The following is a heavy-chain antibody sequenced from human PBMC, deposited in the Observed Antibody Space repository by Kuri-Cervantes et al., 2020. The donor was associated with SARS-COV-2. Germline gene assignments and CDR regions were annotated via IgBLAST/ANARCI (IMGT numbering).Heavy chain of an antibody. Sequence: GESLKISCKGSGYSFISYWIGWVRQMPGKGLEWMGIIFPGDSDTTYSPSFQGQVTISADKSISTAYLQWSSLKASDTAMYYCATQLGGVEYSSSGSGASDIWGQGTMVTVSS. CDR1: GYSFISYW. CDR3: ATQLGGVEYSSSGSGASDI. J-gene: IGHJ3*02. V-gene: IGHV5-51*01. D-gene: IGHD6-6*01. CDR2: IFPGDSDT.